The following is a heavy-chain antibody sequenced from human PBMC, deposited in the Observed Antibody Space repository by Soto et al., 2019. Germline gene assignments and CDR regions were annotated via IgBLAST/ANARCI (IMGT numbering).Heavy chain of an antibody. D-gene: IGHD6-19*01. Sequence: PGGSLRLSCAASGFTVSSNYMSWVRQAPGKGLEWVSVIYSGGSTYYADSVKGRFTISRDNSKNTLYLQMNSLRAEDTAVYYCARGKRDSSGWLNYFDYWGQGTLVTVSS. CDR3: ARGKRDSSGWLNYFDY. CDR1: GFTVSSNY. V-gene: IGHV3-53*01. CDR2: IYSGGST. J-gene: IGHJ4*02.